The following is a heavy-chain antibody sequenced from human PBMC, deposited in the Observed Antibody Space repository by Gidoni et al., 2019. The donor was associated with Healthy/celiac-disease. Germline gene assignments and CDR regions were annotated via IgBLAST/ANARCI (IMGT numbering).Heavy chain of an antibody. CDR3: AKDAKCTVTTECAFDY. J-gene: IGHJ4*02. V-gene: IGHV3-9*01. CDR2: ISWNSGSI. D-gene: IGHD4-17*01. CDR1: GFTFDDYA. Sequence: EVQLAESGGGLVQPGSSLRLSCATPGFTFDDYAMDWARQAPGKGLEWVSGISWNSGSIGYADSVKGRFTISRDNAKNSLYLQMNSRRAEDTALYYCAKDAKCTVTTECAFDYWVQGTLVTVSS.